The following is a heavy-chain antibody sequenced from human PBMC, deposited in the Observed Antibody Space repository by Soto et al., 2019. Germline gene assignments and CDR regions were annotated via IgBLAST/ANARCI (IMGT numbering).Heavy chain of an antibody. CDR1: GFTFIYAW. CDR3: TAGDGRTDNGF. J-gene: IGHJ4*02. CDR2: IKGKGGNGAT. V-gene: IGHV3-15*01. D-gene: IGHD4-17*01. Sequence: EVQLVESGGGLVKPGGSTRLSCAASGFTFIYAWMTWVRQAPGKGLEWVARIKGKGGNGATDYAAPVKGRFTISRDDSRNTLYLQMASLKTEHTAVYYCTAGDGRTDNGFWGQGTLVTVSP.